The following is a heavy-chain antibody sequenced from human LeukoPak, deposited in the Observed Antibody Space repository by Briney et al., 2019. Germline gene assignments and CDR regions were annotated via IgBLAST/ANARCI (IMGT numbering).Heavy chain of an antibody. D-gene: IGHD6-19*01. CDR2: ISGSGGST. CDR1: GFTFSSYA. CDR3: AKSEQWLIVAFDY. V-gene: IGHV3-23*01. J-gene: IGHJ4*02. Sequence: PGGSLRLSCAASGFTFSSYAVSWVRQAPGKGLEWVSAISGSGGSTYYADSVKGRFTISRDNSKNTLYLQMNSLRAEDTAVYYCAKSEQWLIVAFDYWGQGTLVTVSS.